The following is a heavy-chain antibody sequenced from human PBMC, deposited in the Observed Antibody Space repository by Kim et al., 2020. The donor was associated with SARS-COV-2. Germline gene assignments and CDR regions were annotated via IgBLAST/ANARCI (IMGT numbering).Heavy chain of an antibody. D-gene: IGHD3-10*01. Sequence: GGSLRLSCAASGFSVSRNYMSWVRQAPGKGLEWVSVMSSGGSIYYVDSVKGRFTISRDNSKNTVYLQMSSLRAEDTAMYYCARDYYASGVFDLWGQGTLVTVSS. V-gene: IGHV3-53*01. CDR1: GFSVSRNY. CDR3: ARDYYASGVFDL. J-gene: IGHJ4*02. CDR2: MSSGGSI.